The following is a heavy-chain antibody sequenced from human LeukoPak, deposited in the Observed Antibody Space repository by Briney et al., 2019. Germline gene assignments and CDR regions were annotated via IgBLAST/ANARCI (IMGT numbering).Heavy chain of an antibody. CDR1: GFTFSSYA. D-gene: IGHD5-18*01. Sequence: GGTLRLSCAASGFTFSSYAMSWVRQAPGKGLEWISAISGSGGSTYYADSVKGRFTISRDNSKNTLYLQMNSLRAEDTAVYYCAKDGPDTAMVAHFDYWGQGTLVTVSS. J-gene: IGHJ4*02. CDR3: AKDGPDTAMVAHFDY. CDR2: ISGSGGST. V-gene: IGHV3-23*01.